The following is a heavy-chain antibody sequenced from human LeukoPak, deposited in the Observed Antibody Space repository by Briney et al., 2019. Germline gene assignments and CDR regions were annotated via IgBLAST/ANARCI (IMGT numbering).Heavy chain of an antibody. CDR2: IKSDGTST. CDR1: GFTFTNYW. V-gene: IGHV3-74*03. Sequence: PGGSLRLSCSASGFTFTNYWMHWVRHAPGKGLVWVSRIKSDGTSTTYADSVKGRFTISRDNAKNTLYLQMTSLRVEDTAVYYCTRPDWASGSYDEFWGQGTLVTVSS. J-gene: IGHJ4*02. CDR3: TRPDWASGSYDEF. D-gene: IGHD1-26*01.